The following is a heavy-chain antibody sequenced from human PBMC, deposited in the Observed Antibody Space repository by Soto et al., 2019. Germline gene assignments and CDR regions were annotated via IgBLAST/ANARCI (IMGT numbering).Heavy chain of an antibody. J-gene: IGHJ6*02. Sequence: XGSLRRTGAASGFSFSSLCLAWVRQAPGKGLEWVANIKQDGSQKYYVDSVKGRFTISRDNAKNSLYLQMNSLRAEDTAVYYCARVGVDSSSFYYYGMDVWGQGTTVTVSS. CDR3: ARVGVDSSSFYYYGMDV. CDR1: GFSFSSLC. CDR2: IKQDGSQK. V-gene: IGHV3-7*03. D-gene: IGHD6-6*01.